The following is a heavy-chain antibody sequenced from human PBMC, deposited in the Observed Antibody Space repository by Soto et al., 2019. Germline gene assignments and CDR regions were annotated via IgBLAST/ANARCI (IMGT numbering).Heavy chain of an antibody. Sequence: QVQLVESGGGGVQPGRSLRLSCAASGFTLTDYAMHWVRQAPGKGLEWVAVISYDGGKKYYADSVKGRFTISRDNSKNTVYLQMNSLRVEDTAVYYCARATYLDSSGSSYYYDYGIDVWGQGTTVTVSS. J-gene: IGHJ6*02. CDR2: ISYDGGKK. V-gene: IGHV3-30-3*01. D-gene: IGHD3-22*01. CDR3: ARATYLDSSGSSYYYDYGIDV. CDR1: GFTLTDYA.